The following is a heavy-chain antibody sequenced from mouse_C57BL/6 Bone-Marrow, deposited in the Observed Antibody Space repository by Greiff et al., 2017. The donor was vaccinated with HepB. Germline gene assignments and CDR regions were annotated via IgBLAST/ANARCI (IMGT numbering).Heavy chain of an antibody. CDR2: ITPSSGYT. D-gene: IGHD2-4*01. J-gene: IGHJ4*01. CDR1: GYTFTSYT. Sequence: QVQLKQSGAELARPGASVKMSCKASGYTFTSYTMNWVKQRPGQGLEWIGYITPSSGYTKYNQKFKDKATLTADKSSSTAYMQLSSLTSEDSAVYYCARSMITTVYYYAMDYWGQGTSVTVSS. CDR3: ARSMITTVYYYAMDY. V-gene: IGHV1-4*01.